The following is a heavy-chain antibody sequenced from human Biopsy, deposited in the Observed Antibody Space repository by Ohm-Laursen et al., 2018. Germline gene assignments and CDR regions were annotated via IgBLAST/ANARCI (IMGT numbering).Heavy chain of an antibody. V-gene: IGHV1-69*17. CDR3: ATTFQYYDAWGGYPPFDH. J-gene: IGHJ4*02. CDR2: ITAVSGLV. CDR1: GGTFSNYA. D-gene: IGHD3-3*01. Sequence: GSSVKVSCKASGGTFSNYAISWVRQAPGEGLEWMGGITAVSGLVNYAPKFQGRVSITADKSTTTAYMELSNLKSEDTAVYYCATTFQYYDAWGGYPPFDHWGQGTLVTVSS.